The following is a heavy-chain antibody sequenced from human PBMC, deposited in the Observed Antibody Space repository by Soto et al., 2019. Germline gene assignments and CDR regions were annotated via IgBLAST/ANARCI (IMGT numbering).Heavy chain of an antibody. Sequence: GGSLRLSCAASGFTFSSYEMNWVRQAPGKGLEWVSYISSSGSTIYYADSVKGRFTISRDNAKNSLYLQMNSLRAEDTAVYYCARVEAAAGYYYYGMDVWGQGTTVTVSS. CDR3: ARVEAAAGYYYYGMDV. V-gene: IGHV3-48*03. CDR2: ISSSGSTI. J-gene: IGHJ6*02. CDR1: GFTFSSYE. D-gene: IGHD6-13*01.